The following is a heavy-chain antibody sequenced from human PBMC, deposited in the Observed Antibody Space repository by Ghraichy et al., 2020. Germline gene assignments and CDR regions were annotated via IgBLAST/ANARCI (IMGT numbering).Heavy chain of an antibody. CDR1: GFTFDDYT. Sequence: GGSLRLSCAASGFTFDDYTMHWVRQAPGKGLEWVSLISWDGGSTYYADSVKGRFTISRDNSKNSLYLQMNSLRTEGTALYYCAKDTRGRWLQFSDSFDYWGQGTLVTVSS. CDR3: AKDTRGRWLQFSDSFDY. J-gene: IGHJ4*02. CDR2: ISWDGGST. V-gene: IGHV3-43*01. D-gene: IGHD5-24*01.